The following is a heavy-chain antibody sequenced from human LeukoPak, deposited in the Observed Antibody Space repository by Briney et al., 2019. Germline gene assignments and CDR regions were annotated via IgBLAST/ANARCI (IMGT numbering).Heavy chain of an antibody. CDR3: ARGLADIRYFDWLSEYYFDF. CDR2: IYYSRTT. J-gene: IGHJ4*02. V-gene: IGHV4-39*07. Sequence: PSETLSLTCTVSGGSITSSSDYWGWIRQPPGKGLEWIGSIYYSRTTYYNPSLKSRLTMSVDTSKNQFSLQLSSVAAADRAVYYCARGLADIRYFDWLSEYYFDFWGQGTLVTVSS. CDR1: GGSITSSSDY. D-gene: IGHD3-9*01.